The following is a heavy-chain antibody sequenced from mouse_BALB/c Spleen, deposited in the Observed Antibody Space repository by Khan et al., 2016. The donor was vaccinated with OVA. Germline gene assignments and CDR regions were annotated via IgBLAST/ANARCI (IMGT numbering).Heavy chain of an antibody. D-gene: IGHD1-1*01. Sequence: VQLQESGPGLVAPSQSLSITCTVSGFSLTGYGVNWVRQPPGKGLEWLGMIWGDGSTDYNSALNSRLSISKDNSKSQVFLKMNSLQTADTATYYCAGTDVYYYKEAMDYWGQGTSVTVSS. CDR2: IWGDGST. V-gene: IGHV2-6-7*01. J-gene: IGHJ4*01. CDR1: GFSLTGYG. CDR3: AGTDVYYYKEAMDY.